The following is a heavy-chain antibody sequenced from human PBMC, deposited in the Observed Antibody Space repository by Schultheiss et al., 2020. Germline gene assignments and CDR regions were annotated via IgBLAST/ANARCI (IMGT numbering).Heavy chain of an antibody. D-gene: IGHD6-13*01. CDR2: IIPIFGTA. J-gene: IGHJ6*02. CDR3: ARAGGYSSSWRPYYYYYYGMDV. V-gene: IGHV1-69*13. Sequence: SVKVSCKASGGTFSSYAISWVRQAPGQGLEWMGGIIPIFGTANYAQKFQGRVTITADESTSTAYMELSSLRSEDTAVYYCARAGGYSSSWRPYYYYYYGMDVWGQGTMVTVSS. CDR1: GGTFSSYA.